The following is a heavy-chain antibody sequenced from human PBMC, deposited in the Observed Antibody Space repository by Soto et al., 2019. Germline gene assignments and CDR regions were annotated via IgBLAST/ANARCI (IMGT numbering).Heavy chain of an antibody. CDR1: GFTFSNYA. V-gene: IGHV3-64*01. D-gene: IGHD5-12*01. CDR2: ISSHGGST. J-gene: IGHJ4*02. CDR3: ARRDGYNFDY. Sequence: PGGSLRLSCAASGFTFSNYAMHWVRQAPGKGLEYVSAISSHGGSTYYANSVKGRFTIFRDNSKNTLYLQMGSLRAEDMAVYYCARRDGYNFDYWGQGTLVTVSS.